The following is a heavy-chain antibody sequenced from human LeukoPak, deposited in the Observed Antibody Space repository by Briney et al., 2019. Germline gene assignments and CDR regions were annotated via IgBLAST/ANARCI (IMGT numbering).Heavy chain of an antibody. Sequence: SETLSLTCTVPGGSISSYYWSWIRQPARKGLEWIWHMYDSWSTNSNHSLKGRGTISVSTSKNQFSLHLSSVTAADPAVYYCARSAFLVTAPGLYYFDYWGQGTLVAVSS. J-gene: IGHJ4*02. CDR3: ARSAFLVTAPGLYYFDY. D-gene: IGHD6-13*01. CDR1: GGSISSYY. CDR2: MYDSWST. V-gene: IGHV4-4*07.